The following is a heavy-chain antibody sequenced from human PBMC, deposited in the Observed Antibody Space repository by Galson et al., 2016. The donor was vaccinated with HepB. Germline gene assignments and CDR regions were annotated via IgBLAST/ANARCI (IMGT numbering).Heavy chain of an antibody. CDR3: ATSDSGGDTSVDD. CDR2: ISRGSGTI. D-gene: IGHD4-23*01. J-gene: IGHJ6*02. V-gene: IGHV3-48*02. CDR1: GFTFSSYG. Sequence: SLRLSCAASGFTFSSYGMNWIRQAPGKGLEWVSYISRGSGTIYYADSVRGRFTVSRDNARNSLYLQMNSLRDEDTAVYYCATSDSGGDTSVDDWGQGTTVIVTS.